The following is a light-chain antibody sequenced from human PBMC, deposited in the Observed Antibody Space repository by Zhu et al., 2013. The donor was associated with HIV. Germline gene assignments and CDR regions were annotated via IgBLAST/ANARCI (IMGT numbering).Light chain of an antibody. CDR2: EVS. CDR1: TSDVGGYNF. V-gene: IGLV2-14*01. J-gene: IGLJ2*01. CDR3: TSYTTTTSEIV. Sequence: QSALTQPASLSGSPGQSITISCTGTTSDVGGYNFVSWYQQHPGKAPKLIIYEVSSRPSGISNRFSGSKSGNTASLTISGLQAEDEAAYYCTSYTTTTSEIVFGGGTKLTVL.